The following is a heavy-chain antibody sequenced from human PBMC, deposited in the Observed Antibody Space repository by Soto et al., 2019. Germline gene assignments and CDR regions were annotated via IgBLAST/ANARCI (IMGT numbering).Heavy chain of an antibody. D-gene: IGHD6-19*01. CDR1: GYTFTSYG. CDR2: ISAYNGNT. Sequence: ASVKVSCKASGYTFTSYGISWVRQAPGQGLEWMGCISAYNGNTNYAQKLQGRVTMTTDTSTSTAYMELRSLRSDDTAVYYCARDPPYSSGWYAGFDPWGQGTLVTVSS. V-gene: IGHV1-18*01. CDR3: ARDPPYSSGWYAGFDP. J-gene: IGHJ5*02.